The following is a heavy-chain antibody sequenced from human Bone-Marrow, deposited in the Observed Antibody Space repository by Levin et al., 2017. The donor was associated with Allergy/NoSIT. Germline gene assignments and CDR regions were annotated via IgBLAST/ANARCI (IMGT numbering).Heavy chain of an antibody. V-gene: IGHV3-9*01. CDR1: GFTFDDYA. CDR3: AKDSMVRGVIKGFDP. J-gene: IGHJ5*02. Sequence: LSLTCAASGFTFDDYAMHWVRQAPGKGLEWVSGISWNSGSIGYADSVKGRFTISRDNAKNSLYLQMNSLRAEDTALYYCAKDSMVRGVIKGFDPWGQGTLVTVSS. D-gene: IGHD3-10*01. CDR2: ISWNSGSI.